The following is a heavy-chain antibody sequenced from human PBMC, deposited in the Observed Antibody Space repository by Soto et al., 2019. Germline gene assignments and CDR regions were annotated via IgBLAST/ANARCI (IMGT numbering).Heavy chain of an antibody. J-gene: IGHJ3*02. CDR3: AREPGITIFGVPSRVAFDI. CDR2: TYYRSKWYN. Sequence: PSQTLSLTCAISGDSVSSNSAAWNWIRQSPSRGLEWLGRTYYRSKWYNDYAVPVKSRITINPDTSKNQFSLQLNSVTPEDTAVYYCAREPGITIFGVPSRVAFDIWGQGTMVTVSS. V-gene: IGHV6-1*01. D-gene: IGHD3-3*01. CDR1: GDSVSSNSAA.